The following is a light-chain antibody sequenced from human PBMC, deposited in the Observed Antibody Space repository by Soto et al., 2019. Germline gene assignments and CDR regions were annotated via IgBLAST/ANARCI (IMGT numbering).Light chain of an antibody. Sequence: DIVMTQSPDSLSVSLGERATINCKSSQSVLSSSNNLNYLAWYQQKPGQPPKVLIYWASTRESGVPDRFSGSGSGTDFTLTISSLQAEDVAVYDCQQYYSTPRVTFGPGTKVDIK. CDR2: WAS. J-gene: IGKJ3*01. CDR3: QQYYSTPRVT. V-gene: IGKV4-1*01. CDR1: QSVLSSSNNLNY.